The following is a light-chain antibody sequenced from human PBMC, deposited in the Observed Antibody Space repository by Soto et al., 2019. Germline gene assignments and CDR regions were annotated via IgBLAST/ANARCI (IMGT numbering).Light chain of an antibody. CDR2: VTY. J-gene: IGKJ4*01. CDR3: QQSKSFPLT. Sequence: DLQMTQSPSSVSASVGDRVTITCRASQDISNLLAWYQQKPGKAPKLLIHVTYTLESGVPARFSGSGSGTDYTLTISSLQPEDLATYYCQQSKSFPLTFGGGTKVEI. V-gene: IGKV1-12*01. CDR1: QDISNL.